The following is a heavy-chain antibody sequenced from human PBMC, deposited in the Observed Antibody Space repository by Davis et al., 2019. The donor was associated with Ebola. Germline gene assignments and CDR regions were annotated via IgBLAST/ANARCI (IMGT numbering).Heavy chain of an antibody. D-gene: IGHD1-26*01. J-gene: IGHJ4*02. Sequence: GSLRLSCTVSGASVSSGAFYWSWIRQPPGRGLEWIGSLYYSGFTNYNPSLKSRVTTSIDTSKNEFSLKLTSVSAADTAVYYCARRRLSFEAIDYWGQGTLVTVSS. CDR2: LYYSGFT. V-gene: IGHV4-61*08. CDR1: GASVSSGAFY. CDR3: ARRRLSFEAIDY.